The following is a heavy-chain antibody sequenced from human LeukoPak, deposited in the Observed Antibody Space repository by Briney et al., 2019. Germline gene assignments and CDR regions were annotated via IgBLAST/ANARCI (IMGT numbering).Heavy chain of an antibody. CDR3: ARDGMLRGVIDYSGMDV. J-gene: IGHJ6*02. CDR2: IIVILGIA. CDR1: GGTFSNYA. Sequence: WASVKVSCKASGGTFSNYALSWVRQAPGQGLEWMGRIIVILGIADYAQRFQGRVTITADKSTTTVYMELSSLRSQDTAVYYCARDGMLRGVIDYSGMDVWGQGTTVTVSS. V-gene: IGHV1-69*04. D-gene: IGHD3-10*01.